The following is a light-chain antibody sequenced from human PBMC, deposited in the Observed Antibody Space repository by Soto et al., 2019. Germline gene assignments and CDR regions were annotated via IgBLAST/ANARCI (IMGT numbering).Light chain of an antibody. CDR2: EGS. CDR1: SSDVGSYNV. CDR3: CSFAGSSIVV. V-gene: IGLV2-23*01. J-gene: IGLJ2*01. Sequence: QSVLTQPASVSGSPGQSITISCTGTSSDVGSYNVVSWYQQHPGKAPKLMIYEGSKRPSGVSNRFSGSKSGNTASLTISGLQAEDEADYYCCSFAGSSIVVFGGGTQLTVL.